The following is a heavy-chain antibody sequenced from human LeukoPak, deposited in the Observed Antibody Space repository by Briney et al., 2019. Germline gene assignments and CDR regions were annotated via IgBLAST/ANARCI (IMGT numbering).Heavy chain of an antibody. J-gene: IGHJ6*02. CDR3: ARDFIYYDFWSGYPPRYGMDV. CDR1: GFTFSSYS. Sequence: GGSLRLSCAASGFTFSSYSMTWVRQAPVKGLEWVSYISSSSTIYYADSVKGRFTISRDNAKNTLYLQMNSLRAEDTAVCYCARDFIYYDFWSGYPPRYGMDVWGQGTTVTVSS. V-gene: IGHV3-48*04. D-gene: IGHD3-3*01. CDR2: ISSSSTI.